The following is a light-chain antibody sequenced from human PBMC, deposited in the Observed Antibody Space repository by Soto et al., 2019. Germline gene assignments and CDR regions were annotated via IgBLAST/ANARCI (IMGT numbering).Light chain of an antibody. CDR1: QSVSSN. J-gene: IGKJ1*01. CDR2: GAS. CDR3: QQYNYWPPGT. Sequence: EIVMTQSPATLSVSPGERATLSCRASQSVSSNLAWYQQKPGQAPRLLIYGASTRATGIPARFSGSGSGTEFTLTISSLQSEDSAVYYCQQYNYWPPGTFGRGTKVEIK. V-gene: IGKV3-15*01.